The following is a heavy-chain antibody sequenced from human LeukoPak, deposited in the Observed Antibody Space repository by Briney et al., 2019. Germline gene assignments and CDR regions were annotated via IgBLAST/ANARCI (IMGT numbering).Heavy chain of an antibody. D-gene: IGHD3-22*01. J-gene: IGHJ4*02. CDR3: TRPTYYYDSSGYDFDY. CDR2: IRSKAYGATT. CDR1: GFIFGDYA. Sequence: PGGSLRLSCTASGFIFGDYAMSWVRQAPGKGLEWVGFIRSKAYGATTEYAASVKGRFTISRDDSKSIAYLQMNSLKTEDTAVYYCTRPTYYYDSSGYDFDYWGQGTLVTVSS. V-gene: IGHV3-49*04.